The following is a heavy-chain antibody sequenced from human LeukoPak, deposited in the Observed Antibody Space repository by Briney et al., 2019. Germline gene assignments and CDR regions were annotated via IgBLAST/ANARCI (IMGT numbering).Heavy chain of an antibody. CDR3: ARRHVEYSSSSDPYYFDY. CDR1: GYSVSSGYY. CDR2: IYHSDIT. V-gene: IGHV4-38-2*01. Sequence: SETLSLTCSVSGYSVSSGYYWAWIRQPPGRGLEWIGSIYHSDITYYNPSLKSRVTISIDTSKNQFSRKLSSVTAADTAVYYCARRHVEYSSSSDPYYFDYWGQGTLVTVSS. D-gene: IGHD6-6*01. J-gene: IGHJ4*02.